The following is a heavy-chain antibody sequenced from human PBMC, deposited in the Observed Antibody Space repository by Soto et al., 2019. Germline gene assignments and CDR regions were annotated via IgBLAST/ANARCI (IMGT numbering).Heavy chain of an antibody. CDR1: GYTFTDFY. J-gene: IGHJ4*02. CDR2: INPNSGGT. D-gene: IGHD6-19*01. Sequence: GASVKVSCKASGYTFTDFYIHWVRQAPGQGLEWMGWINPNSGGTNSVQKFQGWVTMTRDTSISTAYMELSRLRSDDTAVYYCATSRASIAVAGATEYYFDYWGQGTLVTVSS. V-gene: IGHV1-2*04. CDR3: ATSRASIAVAGATEYYFDY.